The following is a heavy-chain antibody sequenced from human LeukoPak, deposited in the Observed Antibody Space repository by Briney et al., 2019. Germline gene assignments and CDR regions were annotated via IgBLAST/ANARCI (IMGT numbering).Heavy chain of an antibody. CDR1: GYSFTSYG. CDR2: ISTYNGNT. J-gene: IGHJ6*03. CDR3: ARDLHRVVVRGVPHYYYYMDV. D-gene: IGHD3-10*01. Sequence: ASVKVSCKASGYSFTSYGISWVRQAPGQGLEWMGWISTYNGNTNYAQKVQGRVTMTTDTSTSTAYIELRSLRSDDTAVYYCARDLHRVVVRGVPHYYYYMDVWGKGTTVTISS. V-gene: IGHV1-18*01.